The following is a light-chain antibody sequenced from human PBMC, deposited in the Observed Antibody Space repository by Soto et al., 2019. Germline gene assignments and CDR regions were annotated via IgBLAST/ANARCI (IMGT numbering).Light chain of an antibody. J-gene: IGKJ4*01. CDR2: DAS. Sequence: EIVLTQSPATLSLSPGERATLSCRASQGVSSYLAWYQQKSGQAPRLLIYDASNRATGIPARFSGSGSGTDFTLTISSLEPEDFAVYYCQQRSNWLTFGGGTKVEIK. CDR3: QQRSNWLT. CDR1: QGVSSY. V-gene: IGKV3-11*01.